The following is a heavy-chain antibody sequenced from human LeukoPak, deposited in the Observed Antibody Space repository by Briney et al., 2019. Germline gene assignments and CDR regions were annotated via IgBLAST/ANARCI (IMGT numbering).Heavy chain of an antibody. Sequence: GASVNVSCKASGNTFDSYGFAWVRQAPGQGLELMGWISDYNGDTNYAQKFQGRVTVSTDTSTSTTYMELRSLRSDDTAVYYCARGQLQKRLGTDYYFYMDVWGKGTTVTVSS. J-gene: IGHJ6*03. CDR1: GNTFDSYG. CDR3: ARGQLQKRLGTDYYFYMDV. D-gene: IGHD4-11*01. V-gene: IGHV1-18*01. CDR2: ISDYNGDT.